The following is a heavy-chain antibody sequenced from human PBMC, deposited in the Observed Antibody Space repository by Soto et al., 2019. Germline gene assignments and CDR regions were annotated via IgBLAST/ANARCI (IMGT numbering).Heavy chain of an antibody. J-gene: IGHJ5*02. CDR3: ALIKDCSRTDCYFASFDP. CDR1: GFSLRNARLG. Sequence: QVTLKESGPVVVEPTETLTLTCTVSGFSLRNARLGVSWIRQPPGKALEWLAHIFSNDDKSYSTSLKNRLTISKDTSKSQVVLTMTNMDPVDSATYFCALIKDCSRTDCYFASFDPWGQGTLVTVSS. CDR2: IFSNDDK. V-gene: IGHV2-26*01. D-gene: IGHD2-2*01.